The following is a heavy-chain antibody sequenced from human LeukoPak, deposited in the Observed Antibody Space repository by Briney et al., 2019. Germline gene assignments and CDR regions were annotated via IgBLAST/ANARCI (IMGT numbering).Heavy chain of an antibody. CDR3: ARGTITMARGY. Sequence: GGSLRLSCAASGFTFSSYAMHWVRQAPGKGLEWVAGISYDGSNKYYADSVKGRFTISRDNSKNTLYLQMNSLRAEDTAVYYCARGTITMARGYWGQGTLVTVSS. CDR1: GFTFSSYA. CDR2: ISYDGSNK. J-gene: IGHJ4*02. V-gene: IGHV3-30-3*01. D-gene: IGHD3-10*01.